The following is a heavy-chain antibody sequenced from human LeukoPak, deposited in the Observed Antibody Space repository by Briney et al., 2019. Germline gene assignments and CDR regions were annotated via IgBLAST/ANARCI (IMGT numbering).Heavy chain of an antibody. J-gene: IGHJ3*02. CDR2: IRSKAYGGTT. V-gene: IGHV3-49*04. CDR1: GFTFGDYA. D-gene: IGHD3-22*01. Sequence: GGSLRLSCTVSGFTFGDYAMSWVRQAPGKGLEWVGFIRSKAYGGTTEYAASVKGRFTISRDDSKSIAYLQMNSLKTEDTAVYYCTRRYNYDSSGYYYVRDAFDIWGQGTMVTVSS. CDR3: TRRYNYDSSGYYYVRDAFDI.